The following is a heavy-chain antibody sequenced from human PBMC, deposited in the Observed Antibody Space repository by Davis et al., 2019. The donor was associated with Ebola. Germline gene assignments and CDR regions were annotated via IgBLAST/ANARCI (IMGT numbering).Heavy chain of an antibody. D-gene: IGHD1-26*01. CDR3: ARDAQSGSYPEYFQH. CDR2: ISSNGGST. V-gene: IGHV3-64*01. J-gene: IGHJ1*01. CDR1: GFTFSSYA. Sequence: GESLKISCAASGFTFSSYAMHWVRQAPGKGLEYVSAISSNGGSTYYANSVKGRFTISRDNSKNTLYLQMGSLRAEDMAVYYCARDAQSGSYPEYFQHWGQGTLVTVSS.